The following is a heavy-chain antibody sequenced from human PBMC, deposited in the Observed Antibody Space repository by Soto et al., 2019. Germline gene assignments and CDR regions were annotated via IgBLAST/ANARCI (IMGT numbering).Heavy chain of an antibody. CDR2: ISYDGSNK. Sequence: PGGSLRLSCAASGFTINNAWMSWVRQAPGKGLEWVAVISYDGSNKYYADSVKGRFTISRDNSKNTLYLQMNSLRAEDTAVYYCAKDRAVAGKVTNWFDPWGQGTLVTVSS. V-gene: IGHV3-30*18. J-gene: IGHJ5*02. CDR1: GFTINNAW. D-gene: IGHD6-19*01. CDR3: AKDRAVAGKVTNWFDP.